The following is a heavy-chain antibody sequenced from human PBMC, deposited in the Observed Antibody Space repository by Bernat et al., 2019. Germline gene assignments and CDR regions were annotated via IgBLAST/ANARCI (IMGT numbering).Heavy chain of an antibody. J-gene: IGHJ6*02. D-gene: IGHD6-13*01. CDR1: GGTFSSYT. CDR2: IIPILGIA. Sequence: QVQLVQSGAEVKKPGSSVKVSCKASGGTFSSYTISRVRQAPGQGLEWMGRIIPILGIANYAQKFQGRVTITADKSTSTAYMELSSLRSEDTAVYYCARGAAAGTESNHNYYYYGMDVWGQGTTVTVSS. V-gene: IGHV1-69*02. CDR3: ARGAAAGTESNHNYYYYGMDV.